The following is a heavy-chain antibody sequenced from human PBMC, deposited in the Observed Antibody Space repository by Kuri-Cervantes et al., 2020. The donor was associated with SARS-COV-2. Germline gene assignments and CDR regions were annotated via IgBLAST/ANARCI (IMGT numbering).Heavy chain of an antibody. D-gene: IGHD5-12*01. CDR1: GYTFTSYA. J-gene: IGHJ3*02. CDR2: INTNTGNP. Sequence: ASVKVSCKASGYTFTSYAMHWVRQPPGQGLEWMGWINTNTGNPTYAQGFTGRFVFSLDTSVSTAYLQISSLKAEDTAVYYCARDGFSAHDAFDIWGQGTMVTVSS. V-gene: IGHV7-4-1*02. CDR3: ARDGFSAHDAFDI.